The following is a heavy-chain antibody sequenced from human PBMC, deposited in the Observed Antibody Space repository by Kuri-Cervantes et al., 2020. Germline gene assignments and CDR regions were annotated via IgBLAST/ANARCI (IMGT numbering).Heavy chain of an antibody. CDR2: ISDGGGST. CDR1: GFTFDDYA. Sequence: ETLSLTCAASGFTFDDYAMHWVRQAPGKGLEWVSAISDGGGSTYYADSVKGRFTISRDNSKNTLYLQMNSLRAEDTAVYYCAKNPPSITIFGVVSSYMDVWGKGTTVTVSS. V-gene: IGHV3-23*01. J-gene: IGHJ6*03. D-gene: IGHD3-3*01. CDR3: AKNPPSITIFGVVSSYMDV.